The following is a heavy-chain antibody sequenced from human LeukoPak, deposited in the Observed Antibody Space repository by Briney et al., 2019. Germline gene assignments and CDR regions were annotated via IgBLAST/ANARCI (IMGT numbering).Heavy chain of an antibody. V-gene: IGHV4-4*07. Sequence: PSETLSLTCTVSGGSISSYYWSWIRQPAGKGLEWIGRIYTSGSTNYSPSLKSRVTMSVDTSKNQFSLKLSSVTAADTAVYYCARALPTVRQQLGRFDPWGQGTLVTVSS. CDR3: ARALPTVRQQLGRFDP. CDR1: GGSISSYY. J-gene: IGHJ5*02. CDR2: IYTSGST. D-gene: IGHD6-13*01.